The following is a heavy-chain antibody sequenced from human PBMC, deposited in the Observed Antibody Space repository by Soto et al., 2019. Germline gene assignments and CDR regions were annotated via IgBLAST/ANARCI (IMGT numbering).Heavy chain of an antibody. CDR3: ARGGYYDSSGYYNDY. CDR2: IWYDGSNK. CDR1: GFTFSSYG. D-gene: IGHD3-22*01. Sequence: QVQLVESGGGVVQPGRSLRLSCAASGFTFSSYGMHWVRQAPGKGLEWVAVIWYDGSNKYYADSVKGRFTISRDNSKNTLYLQMNSLRAEDTAVYYCARGGYYDSSGYYNDYWGLGTLVTVSS. J-gene: IGHJ4*02. V-gene: IGHV3-33*01.